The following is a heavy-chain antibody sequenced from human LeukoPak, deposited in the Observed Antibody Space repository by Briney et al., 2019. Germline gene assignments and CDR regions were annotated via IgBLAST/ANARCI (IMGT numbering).Heavy chain of an antibody. CDR1: GYTFTSYG. Sequence: ASVKVSCKASGYTFTSYGISWVRQAPGQGLEWMGWISAYNGNTNYAQKLQGRVTMTTDTSTSTAYMELRSLRSDDTAVYYCARGNDFWSGYYRFYFDYWGQGTLVTVSS. J-gene: IGHJ4*02. V-gene: IGHV1-18*01. CDR2: ISAYNGNT. D-gene: IGHD3-3*01. CDR3: ARGNDFWSGYYRFYFDY.